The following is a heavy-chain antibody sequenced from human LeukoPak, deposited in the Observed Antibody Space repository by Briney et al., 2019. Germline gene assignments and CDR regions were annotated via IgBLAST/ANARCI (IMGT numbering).Heavy chain of an antibody. V-gene: IGHV1-2*02. CDR3: ATCSSTSCAALYSDY. CDR2: INPNSGGT. Sequence: ASVKVSCKASGYTFTGYYMHWVRQAPGQGLEWMGWINPNSGGTNYAQKFQGRVTMTRDTSISTAYMELSRLRSDDTAVYYCATCSSTSCAALYSDYWGQGTLVTVSS. J-gene: IGHJ4*02. D-gene: IGHD2-2*01. CDR1: GYTFTGYY.